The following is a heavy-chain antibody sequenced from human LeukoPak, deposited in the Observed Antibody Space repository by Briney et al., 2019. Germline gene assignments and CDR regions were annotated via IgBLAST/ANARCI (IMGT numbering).Heavy chain of an antibody. CDR2: IWYDGSNK. J-gene: IGHJ4*02. CDR1: GSTFSSYG. CDR3: AREWAVAGDFDY. Sequence: PGRSLRLSCAASGSTFSSYGMHWVRQAPGKGLEWVAVIWYDGSNKYYADSVKGRFTISRDNSKNTLYLQMNSLRAEDTAVYYCAREWAVAGDFDYWGQGTLVTVSS. D-gene: IGHD6-19*01. V-gene: IGHV3-33*01.